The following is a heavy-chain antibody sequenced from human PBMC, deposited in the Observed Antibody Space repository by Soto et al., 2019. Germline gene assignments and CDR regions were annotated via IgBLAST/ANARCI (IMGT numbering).Heavy chain of an antibody. Sequence: SDTLSRTCSVTGVTVNNQRYHLVWVRQAPDKGLEWIGAVTSSGQTFNIPSLESRVAISADASKNEFYLSLTSVTAADTAVYYCARHSETALVTGFDSWGQG. CDR1: GVTVNNQRYH. V-gene: IGHV4-39*01. D-gene: IGHD5-18*01. CDR2: VTSSGQT. CDR3: ARHSETALVTGFDS. J-gene: IGHJ4*02.